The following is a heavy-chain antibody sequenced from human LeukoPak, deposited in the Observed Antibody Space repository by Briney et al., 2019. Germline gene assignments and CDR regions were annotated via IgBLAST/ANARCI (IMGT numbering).Heavy chain of an antibody. D-gene: IGHD2-2*01. V-gene: IGHV3-7*01. J-gene: IGHJ6*03. CDR3: ARAQYCSSTSCYSPRGYMDV. Sequence: PGGSLRLSCAASGFTFSSYRMSWVRQAPGKGLEWVANIKQDGSEKYYVDSVKGRFTISRDNAKNSLYLQMNSLRAEDTAVYYCARAQYCSSTSCYSPRGYMDVWGKGTTVTVSS. CDR2: IKQDGSEK. CDR1: GFTFSSYR.